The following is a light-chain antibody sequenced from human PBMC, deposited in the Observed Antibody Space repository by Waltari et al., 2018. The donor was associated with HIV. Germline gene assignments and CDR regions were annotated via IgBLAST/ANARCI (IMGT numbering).Light chain of an antibody. Sequence: QSVLTQPPSVSGAPGQRVTIPCTGTSPHIGAGSDVHWYQQLPGTAPKLLIYGNSNRPSGVPDRFSGSKSGTSASLAITGLQAEDEADYYCQSYDSSLSVVVFGGGTKLTVL. CDR3: QSYDSSLSVVV. J-gene: IGLJ2*01. V-gene: IGLV1-40*01. CDR2: GNS. CDR1: SPHIGAGSD.